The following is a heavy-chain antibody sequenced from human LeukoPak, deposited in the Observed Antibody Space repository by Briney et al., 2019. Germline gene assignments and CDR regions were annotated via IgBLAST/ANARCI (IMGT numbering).Heavy chain of an antibody. D-gene: IGHD4/OR15-4a*01. J-gene: IGHJ3*02. CDR1: GLTSNSYA. CDR2: ISGSGVST. Sequence: GGSLRLSCAASGLTSNSYAMSWVRQAPGKGLEWVSTISGSGVSTYYADSVKGRFTIYRDNSKNTLYLQMNSLRAEDTAIYYCARGLSNDYDHVFDIWGQGTMVTVSS. CDR3: ARGLSNDYDHVFDI. V-gene: IGHV3-23*01.